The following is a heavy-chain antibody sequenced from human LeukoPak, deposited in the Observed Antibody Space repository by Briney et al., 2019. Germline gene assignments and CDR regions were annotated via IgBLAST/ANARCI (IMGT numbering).Heavy chain of an antibody. V-gene: IGHV3-30*18. CDR2: ISYDGSNK. Sequence: GGSLRLSCAASGFTFSSYGMHWVRQAPGKGLEWVAVISYDGSNKYYADSVKGRFTISRDNSKNTLYLQMNSLRAEDTAVYYCAKGPTSWTPYHFDYWGQGTLVTVSS. CDR1: GFTFSSYG. D-gene: IGHD3/OR15-3a*01. J-gene: IGHJ4*02. CDR3: AKGPTSWTPYHFDY.